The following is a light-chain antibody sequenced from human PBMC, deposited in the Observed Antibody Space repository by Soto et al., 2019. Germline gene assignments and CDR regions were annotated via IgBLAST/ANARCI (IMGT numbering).Light chain of an antibody. Sequence: QSALTQPASVSGSPGQSITISCTGTSSDVGNYDLVSWYQQLPGKAPKFILYEGSKRPSGVSNRFSGSKSGNTASLTISGIQAEDEADYYCCSYAGSSTYVFGTGTKVTVL. V-gene: IGLV2-23*01. J-gene: IGLJ1*01. CDR2: EGS. CDR1: SSDVGNYDL. CDR3: CSYAGSSTYV.